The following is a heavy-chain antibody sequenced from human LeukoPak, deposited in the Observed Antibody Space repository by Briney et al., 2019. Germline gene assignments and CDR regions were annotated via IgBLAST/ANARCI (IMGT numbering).Heavy chain of an antibody. V-gene: IGHV3-7*01. CDR2: IKEDGSEK. J-gene: IGHJ3*02. Sequence: GGSLRLSCAASGFTVSGNFMSWVRQAPGKGLEWVANIKEDGSEKNYVDSVKGRFTISRDNAKNSLYLQLNSLRAEDTAVYYCARALGWKAFDIWGQGTLVTVS. CDR3: ARALGWKAFDI. CDR1: GFTVSGNF. D-gene: IGHD1-1*01.